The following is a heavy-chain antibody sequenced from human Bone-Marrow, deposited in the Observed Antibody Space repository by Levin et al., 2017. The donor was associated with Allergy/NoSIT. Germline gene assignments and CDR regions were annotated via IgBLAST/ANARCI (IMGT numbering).Heavy chain of an antibody. CDR2: IYYSGST. CDR1: GGSISSYY. V-gene: IGHV4-59*01. Sequence: PSETLSLTCTVSGGSISSYYWSWIRQPPGKGLEWIGYIYYSGSTNYNPSLKSRVTISVDTSKNQFSLKLSSVTAADTAVYYCASNYNWNDAGWFDPWGQGTLVTVSS. CDR3: ASNYNWNDAGWFDP. J-gene: IGHJ5*02. D-gene: IGHD1-20*01.